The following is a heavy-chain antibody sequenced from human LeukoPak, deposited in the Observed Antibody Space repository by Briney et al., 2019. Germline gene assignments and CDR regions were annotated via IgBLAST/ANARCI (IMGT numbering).Heavy chain of an antibody. CDR2: IKAKAHGGTI. V-gene: IGHV3-15*05. Sequence: PGGSLRLSCAASGFTFINAWMAWVRQAPGKGLEWVGRIKAKAHGGTIEYAAPVKGRFTISRDDCKNTLYLQMNSLKTEDTAVYYCTTDGVGVEGSTYDNWGQGTLVSVSS. J-gene: IGHJ4*02. CDR1: GFTFINAW. CDR3: TTDGVGVEGSTYDN. D-gene: IGHD2-8*01.